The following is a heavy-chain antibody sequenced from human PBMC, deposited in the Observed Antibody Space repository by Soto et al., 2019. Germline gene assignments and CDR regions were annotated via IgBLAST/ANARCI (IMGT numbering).Heavy chain of an antibody. CDR1: GFTFRSYA. V-gene: IGHV3-30*03. CDR2: ISYDESDK. Sequence: GGSLRLSCAASGFTFRSYAMHWVRQAPGKGLEWVAVISYDESDKYYADSLKGRFTISRDNSKNTLYLQMNSLRGEDTAVYYCARDLSVAGPDYWAQGTLVTVPQ. J-gene: IGHJ4*02. CDR3: ARDLSVAGPDY. D-gene: IGHD6-19*01.